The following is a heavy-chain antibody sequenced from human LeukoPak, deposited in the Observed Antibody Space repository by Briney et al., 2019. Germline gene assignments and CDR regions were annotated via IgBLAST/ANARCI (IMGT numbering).Heavy chain of an antibody. CDR2: ISGSGGST. Sequence: GGSLRLSCAASGFTVTSDYMTWVRQAPGKGLEWVSAISGSGGSTYYADSVKGRFTISRDNSKNTLYLQMNSLRAEDTAVYYCAKEYTFDYWGQGTLVTVSS. D-gene: IGHD1-1*01. J-gene: IGHJ4*02. V-gene: IGHV3-23*01. CDR3: AKEYTFDY. CDR1: GFTVTSDY.